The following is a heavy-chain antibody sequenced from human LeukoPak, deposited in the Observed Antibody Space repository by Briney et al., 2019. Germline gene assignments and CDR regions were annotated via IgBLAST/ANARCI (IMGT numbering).Heavy chain of an antibody. Sequence: GGSLRLSCAASGFSITAYDIHWVRQAPGKGLEWVAVMSEDGRLQLYSESVKGRFTVSRDTSKTALFLQMNSLRPEDTAVYYCARDFLVGAPDFFDYWGQGALVTVSS. D-gene: IGHD1-26*01. CDR1: GFSITAYD. CDR2: MSEDGRLQ. V-gene: IGHV3-30*03. CDR3: ARDFLVGAPDFFDY. J-gene: IGHJ4*02.